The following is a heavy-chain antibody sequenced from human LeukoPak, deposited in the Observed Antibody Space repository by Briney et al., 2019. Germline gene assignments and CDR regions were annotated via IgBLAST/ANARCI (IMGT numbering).Heavy chain of an antibody. CDR2: IYHSGST. D-gene: IGHD3-22*01. CDR3: ASASPYDSSGYYVGYFDY. V-gene: IGHV4-38-2*02. J-gene: IGHJ4*02. CDR1: GYSISSGYY. Sequence: SETLSLTCTVSGYSISSGYYWGWIRQPPGKGLEWIGSIYHSGSTYYNPSLKSRVTISVDTSKNQFSLKLSSVTAADTAVYYCASASPYDSSGYYVGYFDYWGQGTLVTVSS.